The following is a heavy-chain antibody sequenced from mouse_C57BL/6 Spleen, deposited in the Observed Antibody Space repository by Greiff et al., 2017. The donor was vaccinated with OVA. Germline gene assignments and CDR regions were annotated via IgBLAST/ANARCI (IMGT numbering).Heavy chain of an antibody. CDR1: GFTFSSYA. CDR3: TRGYWDWYFEV. Sequence: EVKLMESGEGLVKPGGSLKLSCAASGFTFSSYAMSWVRQTPEKRLEWVAYISSGDDYIYYADTVKGRFTISRDNARNTLYLQMSSLKSEDTAMYYCTRGYWDWYFEVWGTGTTVTVAS. J-gene: IGHJ1*03. V-gene: IGHV5-9-1*02. CDR2: ISSGDDYI. D-gene: IGHD2-3*01.